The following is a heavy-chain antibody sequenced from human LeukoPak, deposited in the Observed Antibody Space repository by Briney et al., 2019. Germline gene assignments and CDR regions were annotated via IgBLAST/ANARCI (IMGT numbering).Heavy chain of an antibody. D-gene: IGHD3-16*01. V-gene: IGHV1-18*01. CDR2: IIPYNDNK. CDR3: AGEARHSNYVYDS. CDR1: GYTSSNFA. Sequence: ASVKVSCKASGYTSSNFAFVWVRQAPGQGLESMGWIIPYNDNKKSAEKFQGRVTLTTDTSTNTAYLGLRSLTSDDTAVYYCAGEARHSNYVYDSWGQGTLVTVSS. J-gene: IGHJ4*02.